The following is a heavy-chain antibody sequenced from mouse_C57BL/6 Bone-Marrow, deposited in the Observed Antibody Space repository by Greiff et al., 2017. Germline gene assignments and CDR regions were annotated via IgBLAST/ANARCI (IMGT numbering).Heavy chain of an antibody. CDR3: ARDSSGYLDY. V-gene: IGHV5-4*01. Sequence: DVQLVESGGGLVKPGGSLKLSCAASGFTFSSYAMSWVRQTPDKRLEWVATISDGGSYTYYPDNVKGRFTISRDNAKNNLYLQMSHLKSEDTAMYYCARDSSGYLDYWGQGTTLTVSS. D-gene: IGHD3-2*02. J-gene: IGHJ2*01. CDR1: GFTFSSYA. CDR2: ISDGGSYT.